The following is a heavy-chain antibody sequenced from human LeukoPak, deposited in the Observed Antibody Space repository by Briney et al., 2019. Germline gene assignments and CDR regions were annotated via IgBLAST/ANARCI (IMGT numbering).Heavy chain of an antibody. J-gene: IGHJ6*02. V-gene: IGHV3-7*01. CDR3: ARDLGDHYADYYYYGMDV. Sequence: GGSLRLSCAASGFTFSSYWTSWVRQAPGKGLEWVANIKQDGSEKYYVDSVKGRFTISRDNAKNSLYLQMNSLRAEDTAVYYCARDLGDHYADYYYYGMDVWGQGTTVTVSS. D-gene: IGHD4-17*01. CDR2: IKQDGSEK. CDR1: GFTFSSYW.